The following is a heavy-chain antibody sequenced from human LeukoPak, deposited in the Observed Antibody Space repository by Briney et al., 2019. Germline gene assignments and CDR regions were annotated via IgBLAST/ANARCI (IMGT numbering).Heavy chain of an antibody. CDR2: ISGSGGST. CDR1: GFTVSSNY. CDR3: AYLITIFGVVPWFDP. V-gene: IGHV3-23*01. D-gene: IGHD3-3*01. J-gene: IGHJ5*02. Sequence: GGSLRLSCAASGFTVSSNYMSWVRQAPGKGLEWVSAISGSGGSTYYADSVKGRFTISRDNSKNTLYLQMNSLRAEDTAVYYCAYLITIFGVVPWFDPWGQGTLVTVSS.